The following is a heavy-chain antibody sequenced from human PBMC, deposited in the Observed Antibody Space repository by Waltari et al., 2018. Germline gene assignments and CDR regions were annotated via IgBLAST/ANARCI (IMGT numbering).Heavy chain of an antibody. CDR1: GFTFSSYG. D-gene: IGHD6-19*01. CDR3: ARDAPSSGWYFGY. J-gene: IGHJ4*02. Sequence: QVQLVESGGGVVQPGRSLRLSCAASGFTFSSYGIHWVRQAPGKGLEWVAVIWYDGSNKYYADSVKGRFTISRDNSKNTLYLQMNSLRAEDTAVYYCARDAPSSGWYFGYWGQGTLVTVSS. CDR2: IWYDGSNK. V-gene: IGHV3-33*01.